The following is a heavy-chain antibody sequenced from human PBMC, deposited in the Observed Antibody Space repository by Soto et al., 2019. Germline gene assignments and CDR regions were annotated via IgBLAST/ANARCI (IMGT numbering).Heavy chain of an antibody. CDR1: GYIFTTSA. CDR3: AREDQWLIDY. J-gene: IGHJ4*02. V-gene: IGHV1-46*01. D-gene: IGHD6-19*01. CDR2: DNPSGGTT. Sequence: QVPLVQSEAELKQPGASVKISCKASGYIFTTSAIHWVRQAPAQGLAWMGIDNPSGGTTTYAQKFQGRVTMTRDTYTTSVYMELSSLRCDDTAVYYCAREDQWLIDYWGQGTLVSVSS.